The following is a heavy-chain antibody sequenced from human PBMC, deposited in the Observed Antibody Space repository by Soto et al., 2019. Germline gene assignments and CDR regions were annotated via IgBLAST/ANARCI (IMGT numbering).Heavy chain of an antibody. J-gene: IGHJ4*02. CDR3: ARGRRYTF. CDR1: GYIFSHYY. Sequence: QVQLLQSGAEVRKPGASVSISCKASGYIFSHYYMSWVRQAPGQGLEWLGKINPDGGATTFARNFQGRLTLTSDASTGTAYMQLSGLTSDDTPVYYCARGRRYTFWGQGTLVSVSS. V-gene: IGHV1-46*01. CDR2: INPDGGAT. D-gene: IGHD1-1*01.